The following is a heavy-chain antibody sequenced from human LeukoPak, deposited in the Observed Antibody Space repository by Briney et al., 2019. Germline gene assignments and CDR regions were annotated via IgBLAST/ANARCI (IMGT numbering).Heavy chain of an antibody. Sequence: GASVKVSCKASGYTFTSYDINWVRQATGQGLEWMGWMNPNSGNTSYAQKFQGRVTITRNTTISTAYMELSSLRSEDTAVYYCARGVDFWSGYHDAFDIWGQGTMVTVSS. CDR3: ARGVDFWSGYHDAFDI. CDR1: GYTFTSYD. V-gene: IGHV1-8*01. J-gene: IGHJ3*02. D-gene: IGHD3-3*01. CDR2: MNPNSGNT.